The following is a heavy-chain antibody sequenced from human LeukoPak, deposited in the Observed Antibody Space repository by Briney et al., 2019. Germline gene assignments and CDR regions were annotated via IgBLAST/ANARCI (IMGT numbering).Heavy chain of an antibody. CDR1: GFTFSSYG. J-gene: IGHJ4*02. Sequence: PGGSLRLSCAASGFTFSSYGMHWVRQAPGKGLEWVAVISYDGSNKYYADSVKGRFTISRDNSKNTLYLQMNSLRAEDTAVYYCAKAHGDYQVGGGDYWGQGTLVTVSS. D-gene: IGHD4-17*01. CDR2: ISYDGSNK. CDR3: AKAHGDYQVGGGDY. V-gene: IGHV3-30*18.